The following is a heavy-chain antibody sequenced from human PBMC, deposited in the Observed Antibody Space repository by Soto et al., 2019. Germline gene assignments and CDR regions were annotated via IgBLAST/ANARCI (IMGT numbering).Heavy chain of an antibody. D-gene: IGHD5-18*01. CDR1: GFRFSSYV. V-gene: IGHV3-23*01. CDR3: AKAGYSFFFDY. J-gene: IGHJ4*02. Sequence: EVQLLESGGGLVQSGGARRLSCSASGFRFSSYVMSWVRQAPGKGLEWVSEISADDGSTYYADSVKGRFTISRDNSKNTVDLQMNSLRADDTAVYYCAKAGYSFFFDYWGQGTLVTVSS. CDR2: ISADDGST.